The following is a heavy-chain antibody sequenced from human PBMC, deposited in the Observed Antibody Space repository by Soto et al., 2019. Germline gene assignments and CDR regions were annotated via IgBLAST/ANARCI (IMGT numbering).Heavy chain of an antibody. V-gene: IGHV4-59*01. Sequence: QVQLQESGPGLVKPSETLSLTCTVSGGSISSYYWSWIQQPPGKGLEWIGYIYYSGSTNYNPSLKSRVTISVDTSKNQFSLKLSSVTAADTAVYYCARGAIAVAPNEYFQHWGQGTLVTVSS. D-gene: IGHD6-19*01. J-gene: IGHJ1*01. CDR2: IYYSGST. CDR1: GGSISSYY. CDR3: ARGAIAVAPNEYFQH.